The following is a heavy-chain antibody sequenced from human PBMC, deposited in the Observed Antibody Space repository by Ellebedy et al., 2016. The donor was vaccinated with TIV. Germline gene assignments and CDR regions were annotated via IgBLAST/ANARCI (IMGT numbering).Heavy chain of an antibody. CDR1: GFTFTNSA. CDR3: AAESYGDYVGYFDY. V-gene: IGHV1-58*01. J-gene: IGHJ4*02. CDR2: IVVGSGNT. Sequence: SVKVSXKASGFTFTNSAVQWVRQARGQRLEWIGWIVVGSGNTNYAQKFRERVTITRDMSTSTAYMELSSLRSEDTAVYYCAAESYGDYVGYFDYWGQGTLVTVSS. D-gene: IGHD4-17*01.